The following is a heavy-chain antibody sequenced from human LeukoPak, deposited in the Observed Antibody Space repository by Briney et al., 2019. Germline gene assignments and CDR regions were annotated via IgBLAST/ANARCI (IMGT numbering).Heavy chain of an antibody. V-gene: IGHV3-23*01. J-gene: IGHJ4*02. D-gene: IGHD6-13*01. CDR1: GFTFSNYA. Sequence: GGSLRLSCAASGFTFSNYAMNWVRQAPGKGLECVSSISDSGGKTYYADSVKGRFTISRDNSKNTLYLQTNSLRAEDTAVYYCAKRGLGSSWSNLDYWGQGTLVTVSS. CDR2: ISDSGGKT. CDR3: AKRGLGSSWSNLDY.